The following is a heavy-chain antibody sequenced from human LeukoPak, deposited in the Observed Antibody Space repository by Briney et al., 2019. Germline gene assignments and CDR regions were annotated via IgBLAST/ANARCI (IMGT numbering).Heavy chain of an antibody. CDR1: GGSISSYY. V-gene: IGHV4-59*12. J-gene: IGHJ6*02. CDR3: ARDDRVGAYPYYYYGMDV. CDR2: IYYSGST. Sequence: RASETLSLTCTVSGGSISSYYWSWIRQPPGKGLEWIGYIYYSGSTYYNPSLKSRVTISVDTSKNQFSLKLSSVTAADTAVYYCARDDRVGAYPYYYYGMDVWGQGTTVTVSS. D-gene: IGHD3-16*01.